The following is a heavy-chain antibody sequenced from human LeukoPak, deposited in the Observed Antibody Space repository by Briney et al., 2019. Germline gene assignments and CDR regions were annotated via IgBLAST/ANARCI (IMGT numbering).Heavy chain of an antibody. V-gene: IGHV5-51*01. CDR2: VYPGDSDT. CDR3: ARQLDYGGFGAFGI. CDR1: GYTFTNYW. D-gene: IGHD4-23*01. J-gene: IGHJ3*02. Sequence: GESLKISCKGSGYTFTNYWIHWVRQMPGKGLEWMGNVYPGDSDTRYSPSFQGQVTISADKSITTTYLQWNSLKASDTAIYYCARQLDYGGFGAFGIWGQGTLVTVSS.